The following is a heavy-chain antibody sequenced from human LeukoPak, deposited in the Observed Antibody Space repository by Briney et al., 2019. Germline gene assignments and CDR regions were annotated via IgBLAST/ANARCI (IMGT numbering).Heavy chain of an antibody. CDR2: IYYSGNT. CDR1: GGSISTYY. V-gene: IGHV4-59*01. CDR3: ARDQGSGSSSYYYGMDV. J-gene: IGHJ6*02. Sequence: PSETLSLTCTVSGGSISTYYWSWIRQPPGKGLEWIGYIYYSGNTNYNPSLRSRVTMSLDTSRNQFSLKLTSVTAADTAVYYCARDQGSGSSSYYYGMDVWGPGATVTVSS. D-gene: IGHD1-26*01.